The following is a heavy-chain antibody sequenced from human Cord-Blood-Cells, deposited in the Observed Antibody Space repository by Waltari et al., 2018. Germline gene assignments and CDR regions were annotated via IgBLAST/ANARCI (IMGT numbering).Heavy chain of an antibody. Sequence: QVQLQQWGAGLLKPSETLSLTCAVYGWSFSGYYWSWIRQPPGKGLVWIGEINHIGSTNYNPSLKSRVTISVATSKNQFSLKLSSVTTADTAVYYCARISKGMFDYWGQGTLVTVSS. CDR2: INHIGST. CDR3: ARISKGMFDY. V-gene: IGHV4-34*01. J-gene: IGHJ4*02. CDR1: GWSFSGYY.